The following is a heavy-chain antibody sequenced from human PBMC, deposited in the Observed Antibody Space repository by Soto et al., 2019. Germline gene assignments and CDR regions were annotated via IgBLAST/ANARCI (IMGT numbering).Heavy chain of an antibody. CDR2: IYYSGST. V-gene: IGHV4-39*01. D-gene: IGHD3-10*01. CDR3: ARQITMVRGVIIIFPSALDY. Sequence: PSETLSLTCTVSGGSISSSSYYWGWIRQPPGKGLEWIGSIYYSGSTYYNPSLKSRVTISVDTSKNQFSLKLSSVTAADTAVYYCARQITMVRGVIIIFPSALDYWGQGTLVTVYS. CDR1: GGSISSSSYY. J-gene: IGHJ4*02.